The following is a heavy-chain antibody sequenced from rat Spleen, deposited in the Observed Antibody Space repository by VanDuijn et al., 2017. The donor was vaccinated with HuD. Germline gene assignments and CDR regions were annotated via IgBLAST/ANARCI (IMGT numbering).Heavy chain of an antibody. Sequence: QIQLQQSGAELAKPGSSVKISCKASGYTFTSYYISWIKQTTGQGLEYMGYINTGSGGTHYNEKLKGKATLTVDKSSSSDFMQISSLKPDDSAVYDCAREKVYNLYVMVAWVQGVMVTVSS. D-gene: IGHD4-6*01. CDR2: INTGSGGT. J-gene: IGHJ2*01. CDR3: AREKVYNLYVMVA. CDR1: GYTFTSYY. V-gene: IGHV1-43*01.